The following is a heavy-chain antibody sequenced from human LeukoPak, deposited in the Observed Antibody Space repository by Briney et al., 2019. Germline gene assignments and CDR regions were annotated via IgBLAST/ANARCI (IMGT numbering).Heavy chain of an antibody. CDR1: GFTFSSYS. D-gene: IGHD3-16*02. CDR3: ARDPRVTFGGVIVPQTPSFDY. V-gene: IGHV3-21*01. J-gene: IGHJ4*02. Sequence: PGGSLTLSCAASGFTFSSYSMNWVRQAPGKGLEWVSSISSSSSYIYYADSVKGRFTISRDNAKNSLYLQMNSLRAEDTAVYYCARDPRVTFGGVIVPQTPSFDYWGQGTLVTVSS. CDR2: ISSSSSYI.